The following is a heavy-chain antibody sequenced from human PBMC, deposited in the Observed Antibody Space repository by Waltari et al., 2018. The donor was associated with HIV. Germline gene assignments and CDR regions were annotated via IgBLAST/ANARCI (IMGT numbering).Heavy chain of an antibody. CDR3: AKTGYRTGWSYLDH. J-gene: IGHJ4*02. CDR1: GFTFSDHW. Sequence: EVQLVESGGDLVQPGDSLRLSCAASGFTFSDHWMHWVRQTPGKGLVWVSRINTDGSGISYADSVKGRFTISRDNVKKTLYLHMSGLRAEDTAVYYCAKTGYRTGWSYLDHWGRGTLVTVSS. CDR2: INTDGSGI. D-gene: IGHD6-19*01. V-gene: IGHV3-74*01.